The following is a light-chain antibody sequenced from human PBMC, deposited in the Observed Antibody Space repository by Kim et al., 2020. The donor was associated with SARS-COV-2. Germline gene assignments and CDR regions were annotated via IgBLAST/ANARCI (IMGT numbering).Light chain of an antibody. V-gene: IGLV2-14*03. CDR2: EVF. CDR1: SSDVGGYNY. CDR3: SSYTSSSTLL. J-gene: IGLJ3*02. Sequence: QSVLTQPASVSGSPGQSITISCTGTSSDVGGYNYVSWYQQHPGKAPKLMIYEVFKRPSGVSNRFSGSKSGNTASLTISGLQAEDEGDFYCSSYTSSSTLLFGGGTKLTVL.